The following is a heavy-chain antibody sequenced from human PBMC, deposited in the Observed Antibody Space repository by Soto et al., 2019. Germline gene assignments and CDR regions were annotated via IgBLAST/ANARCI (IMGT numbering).Heavy chain of an antibody. D-gene: IGHD2-15*01. J-gene: IGHJ4*02. Sequence: GGSLRLSCAASGFTVSNTYLSWVRQAPGKGLEWVSVIYSDGRTYYADSVKGRFTISRDHSKNTLYLQMNSLRAEDTAVYYCTRDPVDSPDFDDXGQGTLVTVSS. V-gene: IGHV3-66*01. CDR3: TRDPVDSPDFDD. CDR1: GFTVSNTY. CDR2: IYSDGRT.